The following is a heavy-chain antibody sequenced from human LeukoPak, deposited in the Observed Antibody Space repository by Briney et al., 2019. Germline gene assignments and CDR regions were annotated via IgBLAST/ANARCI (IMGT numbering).Heavy chain of an antibody. CDR2: INPTGGST. J-gene: IGHJ4*02. V-gene: IGHV1-46*01. CDR3: ARTAARRFDY. CDR1: GYTFPSYF. Sequence: ASVKVSCTASGYTFPSYFMHWVRQAPGQGLEWMGVINPTGGSTTYAQKFQGRVTMTRDTSTSTVYMELSSLRSDDTAVYYCARTAARRFDYWGQGTLVTVSS. D-gene: IGHD6-6*01.